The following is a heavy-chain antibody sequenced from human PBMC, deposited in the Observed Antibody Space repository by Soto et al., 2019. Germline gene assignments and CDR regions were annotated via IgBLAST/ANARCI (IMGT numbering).Heavy chain of an antibody. D-gene: IGHD3-16*01. CDR3: ARDQGGGAQSGFDY. CDR1: GGSISSSYW. Sequence: QVRLQESGPGLVKPSGTLSLTCAVSGGSISSSYWWSWVRQPPGKGLEWIGEIYHSGSTNYNPSLKSRVTISVDKSQNQCSLKLSSVTAADTAVYYCARDQGGGAQSGFDYWGQGTLVTVSS. V-gene: IGHV4-4*02. CDR2: IYHSGST. J-gene: IGHJ4*02.